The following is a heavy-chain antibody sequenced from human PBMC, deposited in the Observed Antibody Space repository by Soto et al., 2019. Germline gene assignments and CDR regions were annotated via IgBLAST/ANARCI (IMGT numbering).Heavy chain of an antibody. D-gene: IGHD4-17*01. CDR2: ISYDGRNE. Sequence: GGSLRLSCAASGFTFNNYAMHWVRQAPGKGLEWVAVISYDGRNEYYADSVKGRFTISRDKSRNTLYLQMNSLRAEDTAVYYCARDRGDHVDYQGFSAFDIWGQGTMVTVSS. J-gene: IGHJ3*02. V-gene: IGHV3-30*03. CDR1: GFTFNNYA. CDR3: ARDRGDHVDYQGFSAFDI.